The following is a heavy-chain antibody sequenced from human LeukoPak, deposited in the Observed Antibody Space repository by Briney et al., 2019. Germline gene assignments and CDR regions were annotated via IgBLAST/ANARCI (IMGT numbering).Heavy chain of an antibody. Sequence: GGSLRLSCAASGFTFNNYGMHWVRQAPGKGLEWVAVISYDGSIKYYADSVKGRFTISRDNAKNSVYLQMNSLRAEDTAVYYCATAYCAGDCFLYYFQHWGQGTLVTVSS. CDR1: GFTFNNYG. D-gene: IGHD2-21*02. CDR2: ISYDGSIK. CDR3: ATAYCAGDCFLYYFQH. J-gene: IGHJ1*01. V-gene: IGHV3-30*03.